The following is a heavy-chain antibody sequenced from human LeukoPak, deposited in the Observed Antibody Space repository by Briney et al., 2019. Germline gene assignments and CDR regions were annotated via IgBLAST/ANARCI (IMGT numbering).Heavy chain of an antibody. CDR1: GFTFSGFT. CDR3: ARDGDGAAAGIYTY. CDR2: ILYDGNNE. Sequence: PGGSLRLSCAPSGFTFSGFTMHWVRQAPGKGLEWVAIILYDGNNEFYADSVKGRFTISRDNSKKTLYLQMNTLTTEDTAVYYCARDGDGAAAGIYTYWGQGTLVIVSS. J-gene: IGHJ4*02. D-gene: IGHD6-13*01. V-gene: IGHV3-30-3*01.